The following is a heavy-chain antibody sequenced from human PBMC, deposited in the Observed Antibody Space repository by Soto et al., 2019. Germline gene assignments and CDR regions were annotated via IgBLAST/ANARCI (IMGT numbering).Heavy chain of an antibody. D-gene: IGHD2-15*01. CDR2: ISWNSGSI. CDR3: AKDNCSGGSCYLIDDAFDI. Sequence: ESGGGLVQPGRSLRLSCAASGFTFDDYAMHWVRQAPGKGLEWVSGISWNSGSIGYADSVKGRFTISRDNAKNSLYLQMNSLRAEDTALYYCAKDNCSGGSCYLIDDAFDIWGQGTMVTVSS. J-gene: IGHJ3*02. V-gene: IGHV3-9*01. CDR1: GFTFDDYA.